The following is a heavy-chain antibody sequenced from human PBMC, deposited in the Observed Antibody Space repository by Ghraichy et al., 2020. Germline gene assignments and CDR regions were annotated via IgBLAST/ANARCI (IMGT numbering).Heavy chain of an antibody. CDR2: IKHDSSEK. Sequence: GGSLSLSCAASGFTFSRYWMTWVRQAPGKGLEWVANIKHDSSEKYYVDSVKGRFTISRDDAKNTLFLQMNSLRAEDTALYYCARQGFGVPFDYWGQGTLVTVSS. V-gene: IGHV3-7*03. J-gene: IGHJ4*02. D-gene: IGHD3-16*01. CDR1: GFTFSRYW. CDR3: ARQGFGVPFDY.